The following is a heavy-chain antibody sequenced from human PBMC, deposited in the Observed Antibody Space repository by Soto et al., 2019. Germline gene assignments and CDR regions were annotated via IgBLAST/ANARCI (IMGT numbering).Heavy chain of an antibody. CDR1: GGSISSGGYY. J-gene: IGHJ4*02. CDR2: IYYSGST. D-gene: IGHD2-15*01. V-gene: IGHV4-31*03. CDR3: EGTVAAEIGGGYFDY. Sequence: PSETLSLTCTVSGGSISSGGYYWSWIRQHPGKGLEWIGYIYYSGSTYYNPSLKSRVTISVDTSKNQFSLKLSSVTAADTAVYYCEGTVAAEIGGGYFDYWGQGTLVTVSS.